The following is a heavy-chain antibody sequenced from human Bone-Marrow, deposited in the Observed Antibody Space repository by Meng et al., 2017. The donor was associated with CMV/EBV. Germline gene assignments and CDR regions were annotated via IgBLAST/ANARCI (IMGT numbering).Heavy chain of an antibody. V-gene: IGHV3-33*06. J-gene: IGHJ4*02. CDR3: AKPWSGYLGYFDY. CDR2: IWYDGSNK. Sequence: GESLKISCAASGFTFSSYWMHWVRQAPGKGLEWVAVIWYDGSNKYYADSVKGRFTISRDNSKNTLYLQMNSLRAEDTAVYYCAKPWSGYLGYFDYWGQGTLVTVSS. CDR1: GFTFSSYW. D-gene: IGHD3-3*01.